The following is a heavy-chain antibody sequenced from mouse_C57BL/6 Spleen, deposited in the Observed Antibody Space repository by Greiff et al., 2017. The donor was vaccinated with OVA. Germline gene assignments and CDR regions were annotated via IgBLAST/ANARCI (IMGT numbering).Heavy chain of an antibody. CDR2: ISDGGSYT. CDR3: AREGGKDFDGGFAY. Sequence: EVHLVESGGGLVKPGGSLKLSCAASGFPFSSYAMSWVRQTPEKRLEWVATISDGGSYTYYPDNVKGRFTISRDNAKNNLYLQMSHLKSEDTAMYYCAREGGKDFDGGFAYWGQGTLVTVSA. V-gene: IGHV5-4*01. J-gene: IGHJ3*01. CDR1: GFPFSSYA.